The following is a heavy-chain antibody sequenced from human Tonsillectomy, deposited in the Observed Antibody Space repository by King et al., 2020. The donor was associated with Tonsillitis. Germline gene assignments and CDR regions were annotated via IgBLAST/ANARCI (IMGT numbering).Heavy chain of an antibody. J-gene: IGHJ5*02. CDR2: IYYSGST. CDR3: ARHADGYTSFMALNWFDP. D-gene: IGHD5-24*01. CDR1: GGSISSYY. V-gene: IGHV4-59*08. Sequence: QLQESGPGLVKPSETLSLTCTVSGGSISSYYWSWIRQPPGKGLEWIGYIYYSGSTNYNPSLKSRVTISVDTSKNQFSLKLSSVTAADTAVYYCARHADGYTSFMALNWFDPWGQGTLVTVSS.